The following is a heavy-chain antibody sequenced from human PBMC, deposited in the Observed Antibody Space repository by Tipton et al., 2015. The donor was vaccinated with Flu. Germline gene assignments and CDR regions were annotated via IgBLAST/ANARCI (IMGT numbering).Heavy chain of an antibody. D-gene: IGHD3-9*01. CDR3: ARDEGRYFDGPTRNAFDI. J-gene: IGHJ3*02. V-gene: IGHV1-46*01. CDR2: INPSGGST. CDR1: GYTFTSYY. Sequence: QSGAEVKKPGASVKVSCKASGYTFTSYYMHWVRQAPGQGLEWMGIINPSGGSTSYAQKFQGRVTMTRDTSTSTVYMELSSLRSEDTAVYYCARDEGRYFDGPTRNAFDIWGQGTMVTVSS.